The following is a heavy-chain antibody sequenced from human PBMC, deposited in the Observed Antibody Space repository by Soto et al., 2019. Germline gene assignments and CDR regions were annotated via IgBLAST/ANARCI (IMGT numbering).Heavy chain of an antibody. CDR1: GFTFSRYA. Sequence: QVQLVESGGGVVQPGRSLRLSCAASGFTFSRYAMHWVCQAPGKGLEWVAVISYDGSNKYYADSVKGRFTISRDNSKNTLYLQMNSLRAEDTALYYCARDYYDSSGYAYFDYWGQGTLVTVSS. D-gene: IGHD3-22*01. V-gene: IGHV3-30-3*01. CDR3: ARDYYDSSGYAYFDY. CDR2: ISYDGSNK. J-gene: IGHJ4*02.